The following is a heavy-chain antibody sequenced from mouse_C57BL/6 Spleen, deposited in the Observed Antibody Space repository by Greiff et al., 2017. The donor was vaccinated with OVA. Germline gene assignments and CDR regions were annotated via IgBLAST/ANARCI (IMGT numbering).Heavy chain of an antibody. CDR3: ARSYDYDGGYYFDY. Sequence: DVKLQESGPVLVKPGPSVKISCKASGFTFTDYYMHWVKQSHGKSLEWIGLVYPYNGGTSYNQKFKGKATLTVDTSSSTAYMELNSLTSEDSAVYYCARSYDYDGGYYFDYWGQGTTLTVSS. J-gene: IGHJ2*01. CDR1: GFTFTDYY. V-gene: IGHV1-36*01. CDR2: VYPYNGGT. D-gene: IGHD2-4*01.